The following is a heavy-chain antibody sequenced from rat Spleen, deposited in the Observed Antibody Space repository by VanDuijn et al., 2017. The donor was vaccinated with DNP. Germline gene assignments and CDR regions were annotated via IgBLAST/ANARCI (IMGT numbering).Heavy chain of an antibody. V-gene: IGHV5-7*01. J-gene: IGHJ3*01. CDR3: ATHDYQGAY. CDR2: ISYDGSST. CDR1: GFTFSDYN. D-gene: IGHD1-4*01. Sequence: EVQLVESGGGLVQPGRSLKLSCAASGFTFSDYNMAWVRQAPKKGLEWVATISYDGSSTYYRDSVKGRFTMSRDNAKSTLYLQMGSLRSEDTATYYCATHDYQGAYWGQGTLVTVSS.